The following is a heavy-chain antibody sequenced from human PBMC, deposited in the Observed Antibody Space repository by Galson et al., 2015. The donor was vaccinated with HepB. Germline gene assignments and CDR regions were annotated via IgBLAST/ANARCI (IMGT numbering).Heavy chain of an antibody. J-gene: IGHJ4*02. D-gene: IGHD2-2*01. V-gene: IGHV3-48*02. CDR3: ARTGRVWCSNISCYADY. CDR2: ISPSSGTI. Sequence: SLRLSCAASGFTFSSYSMNWVRQAPGKGLEWVSYISPSSGTIYYADSVRGRFTISRDNAKSSLFLQMTSLRDEDTAVYYCARTGRVWCSNISCYADYWGQGTLVTVPS. CDR1: GFTFSSYS.